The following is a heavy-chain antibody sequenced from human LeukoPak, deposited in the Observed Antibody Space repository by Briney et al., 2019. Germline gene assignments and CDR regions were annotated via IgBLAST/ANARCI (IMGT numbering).Heavy chain of an antibody. V-gene: IGHV1-46*01. CDR3: ARTLYIAAVPGGFDY. CDR2: INPSGGST. CDR1: GYTFTSYY. D-gene: IGHD6-13*01. J-gene: IGHJ4*02. Sequence: ASVKVSCKASGYTFTSYYMHWVRQAPGQGLEWMGIINPSGGSTSYAQKFQGRVTMTRDTSTGTVYMELSSLRSDDTAVFYCARTLYIAAVPGGFDYWGQGTLVTVSS.